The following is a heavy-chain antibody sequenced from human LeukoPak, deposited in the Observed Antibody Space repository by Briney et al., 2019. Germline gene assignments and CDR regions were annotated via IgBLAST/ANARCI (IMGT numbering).Heavy chain of an antibody. CDR3: ARGLGIAVAAVDY. V-gene: IGHV1-2*02. D-gene: IGHD6-19*01. CDR2: INPDSGGT. J-gene: IGHJ4*02. Sequence: ASVKVSCKASGYTFTGYYMHWVRQAPGQGPEWMGWINPDSGGTNYAQKFQGRVTMTRDTSISTAYMELSRLRSDDTAVYYCARGLGIAVAAVDYWGQGTLVTVSS. CDR1: GYTFTGYY.